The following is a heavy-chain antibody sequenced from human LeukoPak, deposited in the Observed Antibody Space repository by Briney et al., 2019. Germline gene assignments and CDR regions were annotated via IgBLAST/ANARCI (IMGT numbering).Heavy chain of an antibody. CDR2: IHSGGNT. CDR1: GFTVSSNY. D-gene: IGHD4-17*01. J-gene: IGHJ4*02. Sequence: GGSLRLSCAVSGFTVSSNYMSWVRQAPGEGLEWVSVIHSGGNTYYADSVTGRFTVSRDKSKNTVSLQMNSLRVGDTAVYYCVGATGFGYWGQGTQVTVSS. CDR3: VGATGFGY. V-gene: IGHV3-66*01.